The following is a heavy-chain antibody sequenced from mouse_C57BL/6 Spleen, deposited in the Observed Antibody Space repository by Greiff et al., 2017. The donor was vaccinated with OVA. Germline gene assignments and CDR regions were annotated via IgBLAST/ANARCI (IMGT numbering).Heavy chain of an antibody. Sequence: EVQVVESGGGLVQPGGSLSLSCAASGFTFTDYYMSWVRQPPGKALEWLGFIRNKANGYTTEYSASVKGRFTISRDNSQSILYLQMNALRAEDSATYYCARNWDGAWFAYWGQGTLVTVSA. V-gene: IGHV7-3*01. CDR2: IRNKANGYTT. J-gene: IGHJ3*01. D-gene: IGHD4-1*01. CDR1: GFTFTDYY. CDR3: ARNWDGAWFAY.